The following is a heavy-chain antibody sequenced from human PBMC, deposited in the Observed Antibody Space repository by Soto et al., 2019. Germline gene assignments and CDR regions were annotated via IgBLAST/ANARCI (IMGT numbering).Heavy chain of an antibody. CDR1: GGSISSYY. J-gene: IGHJ4*02. CDR2: ISHSGST. CDR3: ARKVAMIVVVKYCFDY. V-gene: IGHV4-59*12. D-gene: IGHD3-22*01. Sequence: PSETLSLTCTVSGGSISSYYWSWIRQPPGKGLEWIGEISHSGSTNYNPSLKSRVTISVDTSKNHFSLKLSSVTAADTAVYYCARKVAMIVVVKYCFDYWGQGTLVTVSS.